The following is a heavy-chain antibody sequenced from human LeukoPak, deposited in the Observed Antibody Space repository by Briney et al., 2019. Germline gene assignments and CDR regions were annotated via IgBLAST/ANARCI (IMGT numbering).Heavy chain of an antibody. Sequence: PSETLSLTCAVYGGSFSGYYWSWIRQPPGKGLEWIGEINHSGSTNYNPSLKSRVTISVDTSKNQFSLKPSSVTAADTAVYYCARADGDYVWGSYRYSYFDYWGQGTLVTVSS. CDR1: GGSFSGYY. D-gene: IGHD3-16*02. V-gene: IGHV4-34*01. CDR2: INHSGST. J-gene: IGHJ4*02. CDR3: ARADGDYVWGSYRYSYFDY.